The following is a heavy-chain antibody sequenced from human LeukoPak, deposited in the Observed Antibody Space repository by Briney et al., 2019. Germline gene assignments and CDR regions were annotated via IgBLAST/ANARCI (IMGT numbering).Heavy chain of an antibody. V-gene: IGHV3-23*01. J-gene: IGHJ4*02. CDR1: GFTFTSFA. D-gene: IGHD3-9*01. CDR2: ISGNGDNT. Sequence: GGSLRLSCAASGFTFTSFAMRWVRQAPGKGLEWVSSISGNGDNTHYAHTVKGRFTMSRDNSNNTPYMQMNSLRAEDTAVYYCAKDTMFYDILSGYPHFDYWGQGTLVTVSS. CDR3: AKDTMFYDILSGYPHFDY.